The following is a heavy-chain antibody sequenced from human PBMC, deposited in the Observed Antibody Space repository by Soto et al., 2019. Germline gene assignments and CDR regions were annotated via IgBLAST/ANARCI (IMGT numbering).Heavy chain of an antibody. V-gene: IGHV5-51*01. CDR1: GYSFTSYW. D-gene: IGHD1-26*01. J-gene: IGHJ6*02. CDR3: ARRLYSGSYYRYYYGMDV. CDR2: IYPGDSDT. Sequence: PGESLKISCKGSGYSFTSYWIGWVRQMPGKGLEWMGIIYPGDSDTRYGPSFQGQVTISADKSIRTAYLQWSSLKASDTAMYYCARRLYSGSYYRYYYGMDVWGQGTTVTVSS.